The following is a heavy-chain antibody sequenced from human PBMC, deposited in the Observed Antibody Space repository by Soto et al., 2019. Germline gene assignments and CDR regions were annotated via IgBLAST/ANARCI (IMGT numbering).Heavy chain of an antibody. CDR1: GFTFSSYA. Sequence: QVQLVESGGGVVQPGRSLRLSCAASGFTFSSYAIHWVRQAPGKGLEWVAVISYDGSNKYYADSVKGRFTISRDNSKNPLYLQMNGLRAEDTAVYYCARGGHVVGATREFDYWGQGTLVTVSS. V-gene: IGHV3-30-3*01. CDR2: ISYDGSNK. D-gene: IGHD1-26*01. J-gene: IGHJ4*02. CDR3: ARGGHVVGATREFDY.